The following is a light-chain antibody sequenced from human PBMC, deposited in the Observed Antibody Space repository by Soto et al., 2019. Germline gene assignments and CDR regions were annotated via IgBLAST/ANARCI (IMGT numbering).Light chain of an antibody. V-gene: IGLV7-46*01. CDR3: LLSYSGALLV. CDR1: TGAVTSGHY. Sequence: QAVVTQEPSLTVSPGGTVTLTCGSSTGAVTSGHYPYWFQQKPGQAPRTLIFDTSNKHSWTPARFSGSLLGGKAALTLSGAQPEDEADYYCLLSYSGALLVFGGGTQLTVL. J-gene: IGLJ2*01. CDR2: DTS.